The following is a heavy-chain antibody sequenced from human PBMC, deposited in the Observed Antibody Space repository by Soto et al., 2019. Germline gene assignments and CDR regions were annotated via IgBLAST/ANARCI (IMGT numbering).Heavy chain of an antibody. CDR1: GGTLSSYA. D-gene: IGHD6-19*01. CDR3: ARPSSGWYYYYYGMDV. Sequence: SVKVSCKASGGTLSSYAISWVRQAPGQGLEWMGGIIPIFGTANYAQKFQGRVTITADESTSTAYMELSSLRSEDTAVYYCARPSSGWYYYYYGMDVWGQGTTVTVSS. V-gene: IGHV1-69*13. CDR2: IIPIFGTA. J-gene: IGHJ6*02.